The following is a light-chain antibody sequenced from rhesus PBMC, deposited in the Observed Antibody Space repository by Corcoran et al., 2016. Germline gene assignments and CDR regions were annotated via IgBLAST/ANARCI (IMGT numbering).Light chain of an antibody. CDR1: SSDIGGYNR. CDR2: EVS. J-gene: IGLJ1*01. CDR3: SSYAGSSTFI. V-gene: IGLV2-13*03. Sequence: QAAPTQSPSVSGSPGQSVTISCTGTSSDIGGYNRVSWYQQPPGKAPKLLIYEVSKLPSGVSDRFSGSKSGNTASLAISGLQAEDEADYYCSSYAGSSTFIFGAGTRLTVL.